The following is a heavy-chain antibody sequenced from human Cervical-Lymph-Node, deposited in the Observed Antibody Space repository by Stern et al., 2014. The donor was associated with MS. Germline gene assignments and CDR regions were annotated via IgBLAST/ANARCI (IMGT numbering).Heavy chain of an antibody. Sequence: EVQLVQSGAEVKKPGESLKISCKASGYTFTTYWIGWVRQVSGQGLEWMGIIYPRDSDARLSPSFQGQVTISVDKSITTAYLQWSSLKASDTAMYYCARRGPADEIDFWGQGTLVTVSS. J-gene: IGHJ4*02. CDR1: GYTFTTYW. CDR2: IYPRDSDA. D-gene: IGHD2-2*01. V-gene: IGHV5-51*01. CDR3: ARRGPADEIDF.